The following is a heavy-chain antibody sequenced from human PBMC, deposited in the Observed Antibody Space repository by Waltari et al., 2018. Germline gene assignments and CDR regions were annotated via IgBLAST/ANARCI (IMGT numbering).Heavy chain of an antibody. CDR3: ARVDFWSGFYGMDV. CDR1: GYSISSGYY. Sequence: QVQLQESGPGLVKPSETLSLTCAVSGYSISSGYYWGWIRQPPGNGLEWIGSIYHSGSTYYNPPLKSRVTIAGDTSKNQFSLKLSSVTAADTAVYYCARVDFWSGFYGMDVWGQGTTVTVSS. CDR2: IYHSGST. V-gene: IGHV4-38-2*01. D-gene: IGHD3-3*01. J-gene: IGHJ6*02.